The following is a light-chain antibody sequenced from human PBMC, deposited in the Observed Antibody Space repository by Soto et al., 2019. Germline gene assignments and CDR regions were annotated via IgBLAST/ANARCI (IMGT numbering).Light chain of an antibody. CDR2: KVS. Sequence: VMTQSPLSLPVTLGQPASISCTSSQSLVFTDGNTYFSWFQQRPGRSPRRLIYKVSNRDSGVPARFSGSGSGTDFALKISRVEAEDVGVYYCMQGTHWPITFGQGTRLEIK. CDR1: QSLVFTDGNTY. CDR3: MQGTHWPIT. V-gene: IGKV2-30*01. J-gene: IGKJ5*01.